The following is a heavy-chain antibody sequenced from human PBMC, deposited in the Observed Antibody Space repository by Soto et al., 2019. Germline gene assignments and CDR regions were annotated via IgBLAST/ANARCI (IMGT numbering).Heavy chain of an antibody. CDR2: IIPMVGVA. J-gene: IGHJ3*01. D-gene: IGHD6-19*01. V-gene: IGHV1-69*02. CDR3: ARLSKAGSDAFDV. Sequence: QVQLVQSGAEVKKPGSSVKVSCKASGGTFSSYVISWVRQAPGQGLEWMGRIIPMVGVAKYAQRFQGRDTITADKYTSTDYVELRSMKFEDTAVYYCARLSKAGSDAFDVWGQGTMVTVSS. CDR1: GGTFSSYV.